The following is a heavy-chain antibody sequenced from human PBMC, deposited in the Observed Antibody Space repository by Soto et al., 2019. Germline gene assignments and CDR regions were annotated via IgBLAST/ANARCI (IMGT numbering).Heavy chain of an antibody. J-gene: IGHJ5*02. V-gene: IGHV4-39*01. CDR2: IYYSGST. CDR3: ARHGLVVVPAASVNWFDP. D-gene: IGHD2-2*01. CDR1: GGSISSSSYY. Sequence: QLQLQESGPGLVKPSETLSLTCTVSGGSISSSSYYWGWIRQPPGKGLEWIGSIYYSGSTYYNPSLKSRVAISVDTPKNQSSLKLSCVTAADTAVYYCARHGLVVVPAASVNWFDPWGQGTLVTVSS.